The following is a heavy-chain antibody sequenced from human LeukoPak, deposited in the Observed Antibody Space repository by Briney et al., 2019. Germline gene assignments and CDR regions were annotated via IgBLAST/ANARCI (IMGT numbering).Heavy chain of an antibody. CDR3: ARDYRAAADFDY. CDR1: GYTFTSYG. CDR2: ISAYNGNT. J-gene: IGHJ4*02. D-gene: IGHD6-13*01. V-gene: IGHV1-18*01. Sequence: ASVKVSCKASGYTFTSYGISWVRQAAGQGLEWMGWISAYNGNTNYAQKLQGRVTITTDTSTSTAYMELRSLRSDDTAVYYCARDYRAAADFDYWGQGTLVTVSS.